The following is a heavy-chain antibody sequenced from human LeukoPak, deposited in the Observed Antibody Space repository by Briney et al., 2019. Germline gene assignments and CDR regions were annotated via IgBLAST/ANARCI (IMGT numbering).Heavy chain of an antibody. CDR2: ISYDGSNK. Sequence: GGSLRLSCAASGFTFSSYAMHWVRQAPGKGLEWVAVISYDGSNKYYADSVKGRFTISRDNSKNTLYLQMNSLRAEDTAVYYCARDRTYDSSFDAFDIWGQGTMVTVSS. V-gene: IGHV3-30-3*01. CDR1: GFTFSSYA. CDR3: ARDRTYDSSFDAFDI. D-gene: IGHD3-22*01. J-gene: IGHJ3*02.